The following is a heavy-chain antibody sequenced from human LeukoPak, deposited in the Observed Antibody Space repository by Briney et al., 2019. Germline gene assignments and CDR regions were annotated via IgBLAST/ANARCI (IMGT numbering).Heavy chain of an antibody. CDR3: ARAGFRYYCYYMDV. Sequence: SETLSLTCTVSGGSISSHYWSWIRQPPGKGQEWIGYIYYSGSTNYNPSLKSRVTISVDTSKNQFSLKLSSVTAADTAVYYCARAGFRYYCYYMDVWGKGTTVTVSS. J-gene: IGHJ6*03. CDR1: GGSISSHY. CDR2: IYYSGST. V-gene: IGHV4-59*11.